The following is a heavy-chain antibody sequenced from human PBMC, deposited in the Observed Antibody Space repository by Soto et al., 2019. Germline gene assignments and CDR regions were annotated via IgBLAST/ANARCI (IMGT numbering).Heavy chain of an antibody. V-gene: IGHV3-23*01. CDR1: GFMFKKYA. J-gene: IGHJ4*02. D-gene: IGHD2-21*02. CDR3: AKDPLSSLATRLYYFDH. Sequence: EVQLLESGGGLVQPGGSLRLSCAASGFMFKKYAMSWVRQAPGKGLEWVSGISGSDGRTSYAESVKGRFTISRDNSKSTLHLQMNSLRPEDTAMYYCAKDPLSSLATRLYYFDHWGLGNLVTVSS. CDR2: ISGSDGRT.